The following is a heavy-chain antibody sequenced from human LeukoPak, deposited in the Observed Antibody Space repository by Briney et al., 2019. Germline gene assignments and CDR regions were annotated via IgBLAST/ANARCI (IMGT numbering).Heavy chain of an antibody. CDR1: GGTFSSYA. D-gene: IGHD6-19*01. Sequence: SVKVSCKASGGTFSSYAISWVRQAPGQGLEWMGGIIPIFGTANYAQKSQGRVTIAADESTSTAYMELSSLRSEDTAVYYCARTSGAAIAVAGTLGYWGQGTLVTVSS. V-gene: IGHV1-69*13. J-gene: IGHJ4*02. CDR3: ARTSGAAIAVAGTLGY. CDR2: IIPIFGTA.